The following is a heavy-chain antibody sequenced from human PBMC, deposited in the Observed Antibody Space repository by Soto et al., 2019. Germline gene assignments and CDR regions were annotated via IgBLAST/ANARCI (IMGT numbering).Heavy chain of an antibody. Sequence: DVQVLESGGGLVQPGGSLRLSCAASVFTFSNYGMSWVRQAPGKGLEWVSRVSNSGGRTYYADSVKGRFNISRDTSKNTQYLQMDNLRVEDTGIYYSANTSNQITMIREVGYVDYWGQGTLVTVSS. CDR3: ANTSNQITMIREVGYVDY. D-gene: IGHD3-10*01. CDR2: VSNSGGRT. CDR1: VFTFSNYG. V-gene: IGHV3-23*01. J-gene: IGHJ4*02.